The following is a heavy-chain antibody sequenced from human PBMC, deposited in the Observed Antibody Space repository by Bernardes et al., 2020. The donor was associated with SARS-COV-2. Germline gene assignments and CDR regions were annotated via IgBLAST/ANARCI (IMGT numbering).Heavy chain of an antibody. CDR2: IYHDGNA. CDR3: ARGDTLVRGGRAFEV. V-gene: IGHV4-30-2*01. Sequence: SETLSLTRAVSGGSVNSGGSSWSWIRQPPGKGLECLGYIYHDGNAYYNPSLKTRVTISVDRSKNQVSLKLSSVTAADTAVYYCARGDTLVRGGRAFEVWGQGTLVTVSS. J-gene: IGHJ3*01. CDR1: GGSVNSGGSS. D-gene: IGHD3-10*01.